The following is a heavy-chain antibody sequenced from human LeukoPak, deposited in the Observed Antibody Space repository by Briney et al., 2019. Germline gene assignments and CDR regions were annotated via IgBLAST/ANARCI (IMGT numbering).Heavy chain of an antibody. Sequence: GGSLRLSCAASGFTFSSYAMSWVRQAPGKGLEWVSAIGTAGDTYYPGSVKGRFTISRENAKNSLYLQMNSLRAGDTAVYYCARALSGYYYDYWGQGTLVTVSS. CDR3: ARALSGYYYDY. CDR1: GFTFSSYA. V-gene: IGHV3-13*01. J-gene: IGHJ4*02. CDR2: IGTAGDT. D-gene: IGHD3-22*01.